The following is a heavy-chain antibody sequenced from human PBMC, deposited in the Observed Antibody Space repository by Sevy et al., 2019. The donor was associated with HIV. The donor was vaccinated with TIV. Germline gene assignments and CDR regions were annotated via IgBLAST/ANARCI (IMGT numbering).Heavy chain of an antibody. Sequence: GESLKISCAASGFTFSNYAMSWVRQAPGKELEWVSAISGSDGSTYYADSVTGRFTISRDNSKNTLYLQMNSLRADDTAVYYCAKEERYSSGWPFDYWGQGTLVTVSS. CDR1: GFTFSNYA. CDR3: AKEERYSSGWPFDY. J-gene: IGHJ4*02. D-gene: IGHD6-19*01. CDR2: ISGSDGST. V-gene: IGHV3-23*01.